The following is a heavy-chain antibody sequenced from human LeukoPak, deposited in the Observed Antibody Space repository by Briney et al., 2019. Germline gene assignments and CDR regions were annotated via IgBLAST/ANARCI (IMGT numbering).Heavy chain of an antibody. D-gene: IGHD1-26*01. CDR2: ISSSSSSI. Sequence: MTGGSLRLSCAASGFTVSSNYMSWVRQAPGKGLEWVSSISSSSSSIYYADSVKGRFTISRDNSKNTLYLQMNSLRAEDTAVYYCARGSGSFVYFDYWGQGTLVTVSS. V-gene: IGHV3-21*01. CDR3: ARGSGSFVYFDY. CDR1: GFTVSSNY. J-gene: IGHJ4*02.